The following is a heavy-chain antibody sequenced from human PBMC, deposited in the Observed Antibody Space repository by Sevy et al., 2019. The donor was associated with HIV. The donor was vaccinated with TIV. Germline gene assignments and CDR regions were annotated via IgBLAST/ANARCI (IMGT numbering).Heavy chain of an antibody. CDR2: IKSKTDGGTT. CDR1: GFTFSNAW. V-gene: IGHV3-15*01. D-gene: IGHD3-22*01. Sequence: GGSLRLSCAASGFTFSNAWMSWVRQAPGKGLEWVGRIKSKTDGGTTDYAAPVKGRFIISRDDSKNTLYLQMNSLKTEDTAVYYCTPCYYDSSGYYYHDAFDIWGQGTMVTVSS. J-gene: IGHJ3*02. CDR3: TPCYYDSSGYYYHDAFDI.